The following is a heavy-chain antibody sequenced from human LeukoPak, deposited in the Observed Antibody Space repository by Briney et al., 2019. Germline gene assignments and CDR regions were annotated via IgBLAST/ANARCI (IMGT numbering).Heavy chain of an antibody. CDR2: IKQDGSEK. V-gene: IGHV3-7*03. CDR1: GFTFSSYW. J-gene: IGHJ6*02. Sequence: GGSLRLSCAASGFTFSSYWMSWVRQAPGKGLEWVAIIKQDGSEKYYVDSVKGRFTISRDNAKNSLYLQMNSLRAEDTAVYYCASEGYYYGMDVWGQGTTVTVSS. CDR3: ASEGYYYGMDV.